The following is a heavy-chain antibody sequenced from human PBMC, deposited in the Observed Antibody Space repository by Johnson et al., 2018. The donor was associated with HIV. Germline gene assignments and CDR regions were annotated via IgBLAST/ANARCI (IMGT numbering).Heavy chain of an antibody. J-gene: IGHJ3*02. CDR1: AFTFDDYG. V-gene: IGHV3-20*04. CDR2: INCNGDIT. D-gene: IGHD1-26*01. CDR3: AKGIGSGSYDAFDI. Sequence: VQLVESGGGVVRPGGSLRLSCVASAFTFDDYGLNWVRQGPGKGLEWVSSINCNGDITSYADSVKGRFTISRDNAKNSLYLQMNSLRAEDTAVYYCAKGIGSGSYDAFDIWGQGTMVTVSS.